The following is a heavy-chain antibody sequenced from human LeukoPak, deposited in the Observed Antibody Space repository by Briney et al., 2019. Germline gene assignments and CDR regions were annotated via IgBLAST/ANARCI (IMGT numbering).Heavy chain of an antibody. CDR1: GFTFSSYA. Sequence: GGSLRLSCAASGFTFSSYAMHWVRQAPGKGLEWVAVISYDGSNKYYADSVKGRFTISRDNSKNTLYLQMNSLRAEDTAVYYCARDEWEYSSSWYFDYWGQGTLVTVSS. D-gene: IGHD6-13*01. V-gene: IGHV3-30-3*01. CDR2: ISYDGSNK. J-gene: IGHJ4*02. CDR3: ARDEWEYSSSWYFDY.